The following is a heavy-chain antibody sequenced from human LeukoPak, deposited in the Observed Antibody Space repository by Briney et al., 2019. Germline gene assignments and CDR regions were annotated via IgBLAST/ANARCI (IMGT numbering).Heavy chain of an antibody. CDR3: ARRGSAKDCDMDV. Sequence: GGSLRLSCAASGFTFSSYSMNWVRQAPGKGLGWVSSICSSSSYIYYADSVKGRFTISRDNAKNSLYLQMNSLRAEDTAVYYCARRGSAKDCDMDVWGKGTTVTVSS. CDR1: GFTFSSYS. D-gene: IGHD3-16*01. J-gene: IGHJ6*04. V-gene: IGHV3-21*01. CDR2: ICSSSSYI.